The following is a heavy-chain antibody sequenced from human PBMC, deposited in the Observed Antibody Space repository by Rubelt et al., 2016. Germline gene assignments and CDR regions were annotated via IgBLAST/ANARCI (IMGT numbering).Heavy chain of an antibody. D-gene: IGHD1/OR15-1a*01. V-gene: IGHV4-34*01. Sequence: QVQLQQWGAGLLKPSETLSLTCAVYGGSFSDYYWSWIRQPPGKGLEWIGYIYHSGSTYYNPSLKSRVTISVDRSKNQFSLKLSSVSAAYTAVYYCARGNKYYVDYWGQGTLVTVSS. J-gene: IGHJ4*02. CDR1: GGSFSDYY. CDR2: IYHSGST. CDR3: ARGNKYYVDY.